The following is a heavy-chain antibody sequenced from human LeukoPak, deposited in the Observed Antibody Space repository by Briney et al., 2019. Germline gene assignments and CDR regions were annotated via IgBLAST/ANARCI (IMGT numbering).Heavy chain of an antibody. Sequence: SETLSLTCTVSGGSISSGSYHWSWIRQPAGKGLEWIGRIYTSGSTNYNPSLKSRVTISGDTSKNQFSLKLSSVTAAVTAVYYCARLRDGYNGGGVDYWGQGTLVTVSS. D-gene: IGHD5-24*01. CDR1: GGSISSGSYH. CDR3: ARLRDGYNGGGVDY. CDR2: IYTSGST. V-gene: IGHV4-61*02. J-gene: IGHJ4*02.